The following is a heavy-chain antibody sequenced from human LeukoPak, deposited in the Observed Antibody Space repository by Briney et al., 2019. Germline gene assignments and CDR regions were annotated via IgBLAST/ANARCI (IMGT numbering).Heavy chain of an antibody. D-gene: IGHD5-18*01. CDR2: IYYSGST. J-gene: IGHJ4*02. CDR1: GGSISSGGYY. CDR3: ARIPGYSYGQIDY. V-gene: IGHV4-31*03. Sequence: SETLSLTCTVSGGSISSGGYYWSWIRQHPGKGLEWIGYIYYSGSTYYNPSLKSRVTISVDTSKNQFSLKLSSVTAADTAVYYCARIPGYSYGQIDYWGQGTLVTVSS.